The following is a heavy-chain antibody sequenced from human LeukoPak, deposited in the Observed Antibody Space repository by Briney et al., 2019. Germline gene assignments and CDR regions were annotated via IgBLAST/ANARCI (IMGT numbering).Heavy chain of an antibody. Sequence: GGSLRLSCAASGFTVSRNYMTWVRQAPGKGLEWVSSLLDDNTSYYTPSVKGRFSISRDNSKNTLYPQMNTLRAEDTAVYYCARDLGDSLFDSWGQGTLVTVSS. D-gene: IGHD3-10*01. CDR3: ARDLGDSLFDS. J-gene: IGHJ4*02. V-gene: IGHV3-53*01. CDR2: LLDDNTS. CDR1: GFTVSRNY.